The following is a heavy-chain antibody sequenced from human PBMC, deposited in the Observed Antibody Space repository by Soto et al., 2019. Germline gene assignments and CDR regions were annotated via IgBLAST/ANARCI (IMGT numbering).Heavy chain of an antibody. J-gene: IGHJ3*02. D-gene: IGHD6-19*01. Sequence: GESLKISCXGSGYSFTRYWIAWVRQMPGKGLEWMGTIYPGDSHTIYSPSFQGQVSISVDKSISIVYLQWSTLKASDTAIYYCARPYSTGWNDAFDIWGQGTMVTVSS. CDR1: GYSFTRYW. CDR2: IYPGDSHT. CDR3: ARPYSTGWNDAFDI. V-gene: IGHV5-51*01.